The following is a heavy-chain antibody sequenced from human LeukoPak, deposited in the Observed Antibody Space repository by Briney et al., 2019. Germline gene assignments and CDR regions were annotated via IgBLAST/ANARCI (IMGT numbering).Heavy chain of an antibody. J-gene: IGHJ5*02. CDR2: IIPIFGTA. V-gene: IGHV1-69*05. CDR3: ASGGELYHDNWFDP. Sequence: VASVKVSCKASGGTFSSYAISWVRQAPGQGLEWMGGIIPIFGTANYAQKFQGRVTITRNTSISTAYMELSSLRSEDTAVYYCASGGELYHDNWFDPWGQGTLVTVSS. D-gene: IGHD2-21*01. CDR1: GGTFSSYA.